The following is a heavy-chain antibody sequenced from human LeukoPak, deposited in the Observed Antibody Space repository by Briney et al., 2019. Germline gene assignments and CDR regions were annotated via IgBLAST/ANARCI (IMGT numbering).Heavy chain of an antibody. CDR3: ARRGYDSSGYRDAFDI. CDR1: GYSFSNYW. Sequence: GESLKISCKTSGYSFSNYWIGWVRQMPGKGLEWMGIIYPGDSDTRKSPSFQGQVTISADKSISTAYLQWSSLKASDTAMYYCARRGYDSSGYRDAFDIWGQGTMVTVSS. D-gene: IGHD3-22*01. CDR2: IYPGDSDT. J-gene: IGHJ3*02. V-gene: IGHV5-51*01.